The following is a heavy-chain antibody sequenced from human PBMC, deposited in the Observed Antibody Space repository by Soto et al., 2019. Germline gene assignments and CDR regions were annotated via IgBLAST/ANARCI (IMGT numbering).Heavy chain of an antibody. D-gene: IGHD4-17*01. CDR2: IRPEGNEK. J-gene: IGHJ5*01. V-gene: IGHV3-7*03. CDR1: GFTFRSYW. CDR3: AREEGATVANNWFDS. Sequence: EVQVVESGGGLVQPGASLRVSCVGSGFTFRSYWMSWVRQAPGKGLEWVANIRPEGNEKYYVDSVKGRFIISRDNAKNSVFLQMNSLRVEDTAVYFCAREEGATVANNWFDSWGQGTLVTVSS.